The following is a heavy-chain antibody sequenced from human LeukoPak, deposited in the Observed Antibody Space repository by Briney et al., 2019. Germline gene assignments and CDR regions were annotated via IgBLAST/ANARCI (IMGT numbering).Heavy chain of an antibody. V-gene: IGHV4-34*01. D-gene: IGHD6-13*01. CDR1: GGSFSGYY. CDR2: INHSGST. CDR3: AGTSEGYSSSWFDY. Sequence: PSETLSLTCAVYGGSFSGYYWSWIRQPPGKGLEWIGEINHSGSTNYNPSLKSRVTISVDTSKNQFSLKLSSVTAADTAVYYCAGTSEGYSSSWFDYWGQGTLVTVSS. J-gene: IGHJ4*02.